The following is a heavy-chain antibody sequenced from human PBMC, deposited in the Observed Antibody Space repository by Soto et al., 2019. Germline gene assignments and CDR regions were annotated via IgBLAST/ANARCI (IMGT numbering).Heavy chain of an antibody. Sequence: EEELLDSGGGFVRPGGSLRLSCAASTFTFRSYAMSWVRQAPGKGLEWVAAITASADNTYYADSVKDRFTISRDNSKKSLYLRMNSLRAEDTAVYYCAKVRPLRDCTSTSCLGAFDIWCQGTMVSVS. CDR2: ITASADNT. CDR3: AKVRPLRDCTSTSCLGAFDI. CDR1: TFTFRSYA. D-gene: IGHD2-2*01. V-gene: IGHV3-23*01. J-gene: IGHJ3*02.